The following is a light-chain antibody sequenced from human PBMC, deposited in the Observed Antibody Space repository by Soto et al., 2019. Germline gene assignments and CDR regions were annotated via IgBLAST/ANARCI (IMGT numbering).Light chain of an antibody. Sequence: DIQMTQSPSSVSASVGDRVTISCRASQNIGSRLAWYQQKPGKVPHLLIYAASVLQSGVPSRFGGSGYGTDFTLTSSSLQPEDFATYFCQQGNSFPLTFGGGTKVEIK. CDR1: QNIGSR. V-gene: IGKV1-12*01. J-gene: IGKJ4*01. CDR3: QQGNSFPLT. CDR2: AAS.